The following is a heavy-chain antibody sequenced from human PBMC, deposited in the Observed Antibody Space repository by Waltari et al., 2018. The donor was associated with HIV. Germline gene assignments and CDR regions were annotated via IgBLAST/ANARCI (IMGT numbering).Heavy chain of an antibody. V-gene: IGHV4-34*01. D-gene: IGHD4-4*01. J-gene: IGHJ4*02. CDR3: ARRGLTDYSNPYYFDY. CDR2: ISNSGIS. CDR1: GGSFSAYY. Sequence: QVQLQQWGTGLLKPSETLSLTCAVYGGSFSAYYWIWFRHPPLHGLEWIGEISNSGISNYNRSLKSRVSTSVDTSKNQFSLKLNSVTAADTGIYYCARRGLTDYSNPYYFDYWGPGTLVTVSS.